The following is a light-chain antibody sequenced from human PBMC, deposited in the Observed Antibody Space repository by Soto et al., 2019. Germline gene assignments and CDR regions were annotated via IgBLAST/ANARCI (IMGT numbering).Light chain of an antibody. Sequence: EIVLTQSPATLSLSPGERATLSCRASQSVSSYLAWYQQKPGQAPRLLIYDASNRATGIPARFSGSGSGTDFTLTISSLAPEDFAVYYYQQRTNWLFTCGQGTKLEIK. CDR3: QQRTNWLFT. V-gene: IGKV3-11*01. CDR2: DAS. J-gene: IGKJ2*01. CDR1: QSVSSY.